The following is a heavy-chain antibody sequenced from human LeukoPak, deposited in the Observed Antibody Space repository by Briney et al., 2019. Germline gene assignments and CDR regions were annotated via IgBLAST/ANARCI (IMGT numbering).Heavy chain of an antibody. CDR3: ASKVAYCSGGSCYGYFDY. V-gene: IGHV4-59*08. CDR1: GGSISSYY. D-gene: IGHD2-15*01. CDR2: IYYSGST. J-gene: IGHJ4*02. Sequence: SETLSLTCTVSGGSISSYYWSWIRQPPGKGLEWIGYIYYSGSTNYNPSLKSRVTISVATSKNQFSLKLSSVTAADTAMYYCASKVAYCSGGSCYGYFDYWGQGTLVTVSS.